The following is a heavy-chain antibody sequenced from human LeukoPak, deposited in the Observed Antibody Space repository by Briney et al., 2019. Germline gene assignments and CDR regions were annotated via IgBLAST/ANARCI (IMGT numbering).Heavy chain of an antibody. CDR2: IKQDGSEK. Sequence: GGSLRLSCAASGFTLSSYWMSWVRQAPGKGLEWVANIKQDGSEKYYVDSVKGRFTISRDNAKNSLYLQMNSLRAEDTAVYYCARDTTEYFDYWGQGTLVTVSS. CDR1: GFTLSSYW. D-gene: IGHD4-17*01. V-gene: IGHV3-7*01. J-gene: IGHJ4*02. CDR3: ARDTTEYFDY.